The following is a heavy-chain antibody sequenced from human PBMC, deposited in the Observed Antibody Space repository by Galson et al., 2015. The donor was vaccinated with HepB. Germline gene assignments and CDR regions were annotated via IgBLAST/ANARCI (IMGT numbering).Heavy chain of an antibody. CDR1: GFAFSRYI. J-gene: IGHJ6*03. Sequence: SLRLSCAGSGFAFSRYIINWVRQPPGKGLEWVSSIPSSDPYKYYADSVRGRFTISRDNTEDSVFLQMNSLRVDDTAVYYCARVSTMTSRDYYMDVWGKGTTGIVS. V-gene: IGHV3-21*06. CDR3: ARVSTMTSRDYYMDV. CDR2: IPSSDPYK. D-gene: IGHD3-3*01.